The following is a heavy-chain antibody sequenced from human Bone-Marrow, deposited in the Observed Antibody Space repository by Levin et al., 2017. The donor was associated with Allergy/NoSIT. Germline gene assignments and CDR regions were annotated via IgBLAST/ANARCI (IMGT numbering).Heavy chain of an antibody. CDR2: IRHSGTT. Sequence: SCSVSGGSISSDDHYWSWVRQPPGKGLEWIGYIRHSGTTYYNPSLKRRLRISVDTSKSQFSLKVYSTTAADTAVYYCARAGWSYGFDVWGPGTTVTVSS. J-gene: IGHJ6*02. D-gene: IGHD2-15*01. V-gene: IGHV4-30-4*08. CDR1: GGSISSDDHY. CDR3: ARAGWSYGFDV.